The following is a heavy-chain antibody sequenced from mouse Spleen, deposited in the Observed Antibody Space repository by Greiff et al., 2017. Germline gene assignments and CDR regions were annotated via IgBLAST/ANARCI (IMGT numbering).Heavy chain of an antibody. CDR3: VRQTYFDY. CDR2: INNNGGDT. CDR1: GFTFSTYA. J-gene: IGHJ2*01. Sequence: DVMLVESGGGLVKLGGSLQLSCAASGFTFSTYAMSWVRQTPEKRLEWVATINNNGGDTYYPDSVKGRFTISRDNAKNTLYLQMSSLKSEDSAMYYCVRQTYFDYWGQGTTLTVSS. V-gene: IGHV5-9*01.